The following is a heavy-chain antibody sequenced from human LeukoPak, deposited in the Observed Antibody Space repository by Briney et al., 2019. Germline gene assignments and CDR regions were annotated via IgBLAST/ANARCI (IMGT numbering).Heavy chain of an antibody. J-gene: IGHJ4*02. CDR3: AREQLGYMYFDY. CDR1: GFTFRSYA. CDR2: IAYDGSNK. D-gene: IGHD1-1*01. Sequence: GGSLRLSCAASGFTFRSYAMHWVRQAPGKGLEWVAVIAYDGSNKYYADSVKGRFTISRDNSKNTLYLQMISLRAEDTTVYYCAREQLGYMYFDYWGQGTLDTVSS. V-gene: IGHV3-30-3*01.